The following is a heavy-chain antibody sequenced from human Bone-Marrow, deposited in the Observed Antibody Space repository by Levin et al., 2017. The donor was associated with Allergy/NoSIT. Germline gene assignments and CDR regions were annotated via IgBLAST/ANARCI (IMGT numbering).Heavy chain of an antibody. D-gene: IGHD6-6*01. CDR3: VQLSNSLYAFDI. CDR1: NGSIRTDGYY. V-gene: IGHV4-31*03. Sequence: NPSETLSLTCIVSNGSIRTDGYYWGYIRHLPGKGLEWIGFIYFSGSAYYNPSLKSRVTISLDTSRNQFSLKLSSVTAADTAVYYCVQLSNSLYAFDIWGPGTRVTVSS. CDR2: IYFSGSA. J-gene: IGHJ3*02.